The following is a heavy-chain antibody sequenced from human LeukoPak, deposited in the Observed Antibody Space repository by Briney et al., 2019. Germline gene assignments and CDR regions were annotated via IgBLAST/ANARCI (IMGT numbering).Heavy chain of an antibody. CDR2: IIKKTDGTKT. J-gene: IGHJ4*02. V-gene: IGHV3-15*01. CDR3: VGGPARIRY. Sequence: PVGSLRLSCVVSVFTFSNAWMSCIRQAPGKGLGWFCHIIKKTDGTKTDYAAHVEGRITVSRDDSKNTLSLQMDSLKTEDTAVYYCVGGPARIRYWGQGTLVTVSS. D-gene: IGHD3-16*01. CDR1: VFTFSNAW.